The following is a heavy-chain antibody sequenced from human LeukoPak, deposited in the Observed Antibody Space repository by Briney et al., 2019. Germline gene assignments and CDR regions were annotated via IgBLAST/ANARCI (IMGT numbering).Heavy chain of an antibody. J-gene: IGHJ4*02. CDR3: AKVRDRLSSFYPAA. Sequence: ASVKVSRKASGYTFTDYFIHWVRQAPGQGLEWMGWVNPHSGGRNLAQKFQGRVTMTRDTSNTTAYLELSGLTSDDTAMYYCAKVRDRLSSFYPAAWGQGTLVTVSS. V-gene: IGHV1-2*02. CDR1: GYTFTDYF. D-gene: IGHD6-13*01. CDR2: VNPHSGGR.